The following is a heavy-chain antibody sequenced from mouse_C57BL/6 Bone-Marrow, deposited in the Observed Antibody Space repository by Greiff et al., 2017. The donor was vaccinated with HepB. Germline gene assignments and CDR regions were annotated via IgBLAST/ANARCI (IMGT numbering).Heavy chain of an antibody. CDR1: GYAFSSSW. J-gene: IGHJ3*01. CDR3: ARKGLGNYLDWFAY. D-gene: IGHD2-1*01. V-gene: IGHV1-82*01. CDR2: IYPGDGDT. Sequence: VQLQQSGPELVKPGASVKISCKASGYAFSSSWMNWVKQRPGKGLEWIGRIYPGDGDTNYNGKFKGKATLTADKSSSTAYMQLSSLTSEDSAVYICARKGLGNYLDWFAYWGQGTLVTVSA.